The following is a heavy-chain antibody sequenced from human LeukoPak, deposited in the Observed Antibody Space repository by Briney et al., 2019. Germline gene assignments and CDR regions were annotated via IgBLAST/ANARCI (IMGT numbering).Heavy chain of an antibody. D-gene: IGHD3-3*01. V-gene: IGHV1-69*13. Sequence: SVKVSCKASGGTFSSYAISWVRQAPGQGLEWMGGIIPIFGTANYAQKFQGRVTITADESTSTAYMELSSLRSEDTAVYYCARDTARYYDFWRGPGGWFDPWGQGTLVTVSS. CDR3: ARDTARYYDFWRGPGGWFDP. CDR2: IIPIFGTA. CDR1: GGTFSSYA. J-gene: IGHJ5*02.